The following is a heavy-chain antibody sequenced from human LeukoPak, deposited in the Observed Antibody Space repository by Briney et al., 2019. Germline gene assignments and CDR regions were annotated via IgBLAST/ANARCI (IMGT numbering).Heavy chain of an antibody. CDR3: ARPYYYDSSGYYL. J-gene: IGHJ5*02. Sequence: GGSLRLSCAASGFTFSSYSMNWVRHAPGKGLEWVSSISSSSSYIYYADSVKGRFTISRDNAKNSLFLQMNSLRAEDTAVYYCARPYYYDSSGYYLWGQGTLVSVSS. CDR2: ISSSSSYI. D-gene: IGHD3-22*01. CDR1: GFTFSSYS. V-gene: IGHV3-21*01.